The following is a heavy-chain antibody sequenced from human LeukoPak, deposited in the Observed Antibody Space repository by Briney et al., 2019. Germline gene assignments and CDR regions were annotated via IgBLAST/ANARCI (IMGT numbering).Heavy chain of an antibody. D-gene: IGHD5-12*01. Sequence: SETLSLTCTVSGGSISSYYWSWIRQPPGKGLEWIGYIYYSGSTKYNPSLKSRVTISVDTSKNQFSLKLSSVTAADTAVYYCARGSYSGYDWFDYWGQGTLVTVSS. V-gene: IGHV4-59*01. CDR1: GGSISSYY. J-gene: IGHJ4*02. CDR2: IYYSGST. CDR3: ARGSYSGYDWFDY.